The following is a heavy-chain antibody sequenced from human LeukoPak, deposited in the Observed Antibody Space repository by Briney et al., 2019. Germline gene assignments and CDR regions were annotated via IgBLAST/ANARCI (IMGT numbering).Heavy chain of an antibody. CDR3: ARAIDYGANWFDP. CDR1: GFTLSDYY. V-gene: IGHV3-11*01. D-gene: IGHD4-17*01. Sequence: GGSLRLSCAASGFTLSDYYMSWIRQAPGKGLEWVSYISSSGSTTYYADSVKGRFTISRDNAKNSLYLQMNSLRAEDTAVYYCARAIDYGANWFDPWGQGTLVTVSS. J-gene: IGHJ5*02. CDR2: ISSSGSTT.